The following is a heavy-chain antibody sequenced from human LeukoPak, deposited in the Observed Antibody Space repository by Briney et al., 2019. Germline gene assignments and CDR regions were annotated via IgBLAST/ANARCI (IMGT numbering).Heavy chain of an antibody. D-gene: IGHD6-13*01. CDR2: IKQDGSEK. CDR1: GSTFSSYW. V-gene: IGHV3-7*01. Sequence: PGGSLRLSCAASGSTFSSYWMSWVRQAPGKGLEWVANIKQDGSEKYYVDSVKGRFTISRDNAKNSLYLQMNSLRAEDTAVYYCAREGSSWIDYWGQGTLVTVSS. J-gene: IGHJ4*02. CDR3: AREGSSWIDY.